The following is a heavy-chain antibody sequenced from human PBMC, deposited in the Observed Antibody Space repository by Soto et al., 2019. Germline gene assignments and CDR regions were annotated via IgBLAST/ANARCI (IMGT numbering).Heavy chain of an antibody. V-gene: IGHV1-58*01. D-gene: IGHD3-10*01. J-gene: IGHJ6*02. CDR1: GFIFTSSA. Sequence: SVKVSCKASGFIFTSSAVQWVRQARGQRLEWIGWIVVGSGNTNYAQKFQERVTITRDMSTSTAYMELSSLRSEDTAVYYCAADFLVLYGMDVWGQGTTVTVSS. CDR3: AADFLVLYGMDV. CDR2: IVVGSGNT.